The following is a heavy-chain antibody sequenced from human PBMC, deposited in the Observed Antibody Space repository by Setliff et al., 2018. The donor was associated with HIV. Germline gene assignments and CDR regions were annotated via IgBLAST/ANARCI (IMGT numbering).Heavy chain of an antibody. J-gene: IGHJ4*02. D-gene: IGHD3-3*02. V-gene: IGHV1-2*02. CDR3: ARDSGTNDHFLSPYYGALDF. CDR2: TNPRSGVT. CDR1: GYTFSDHY. Sequence: GASVKVSCKSSGYTFSDHYIHWVRQAPGQGLQWMGWTNPRSGVTKYAQKFQGRFIMTTDTTINTLYMELERLTSDDTALYYCARDSGTNDHFLSPYYGALDFWGLGTLVTVSS.